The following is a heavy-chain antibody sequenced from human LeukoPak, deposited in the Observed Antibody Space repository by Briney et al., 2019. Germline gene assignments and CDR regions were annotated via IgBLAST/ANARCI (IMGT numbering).Heavy chain of an antibody. D-gene: IGHD3-22*01. CDR3: ARSDSSGYFDY. CDR2: FSGPGKT. Sequence: PGGSLRLSCAASGFTLSNSAMSWVRQAPGKGLEWVSGFSGPGKTYYADSVKGRFTISRDNAKNSLYLQMNSLRAEDTAVYYCARSDSSGYFDYWGQGTLVTVSS. V-gene: IGHV3-69-1*01. J-gene: IGHJ4*02. CDR1: GFTLSNSA.